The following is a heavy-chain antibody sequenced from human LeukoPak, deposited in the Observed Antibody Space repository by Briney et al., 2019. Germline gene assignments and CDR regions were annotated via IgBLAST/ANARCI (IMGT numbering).Heavy chain of an antibody. CDR1: GFTVSNNY. D-gene: IGHD6-13*01. CDR3: ARGPPGYSSNWYDY. Sequence: PGGSLRLSFVASGFTVSNNYMSWVRQAPGKGLKWVSVIYSGGTTYYADSVKGRFTISRDNSKNTLYLQMNSLRAEDTAVYYCARGPPGYSSNWYDYWGQGTLVTVSS. J-gene: IGHJ4*02. V-gene: IGHV3-66*01. CDR2: IYSGGTT.